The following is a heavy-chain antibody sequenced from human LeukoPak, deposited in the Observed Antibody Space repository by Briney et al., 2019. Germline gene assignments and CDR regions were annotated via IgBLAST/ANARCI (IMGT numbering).Heavy chain of an antibody. V-gene: IGHV3-21*01. CDR2: ITSTSSYV. J-gene: IGHJ4*02. CDR3: AKVTGSGSYTFDY. D-gene: IGHD3-10*01. CDR1: GFTFSTYN. Sequence: PGGSLRLSCEASGFTFSTYNMNWVRQAPGKRLEWVSSITSTSSYVFYADSVKGRFTISRDNAKNSLYLQINSLRAEDTAVYYCAKVTGSGSYTFDYWGQGTLVTVSS.